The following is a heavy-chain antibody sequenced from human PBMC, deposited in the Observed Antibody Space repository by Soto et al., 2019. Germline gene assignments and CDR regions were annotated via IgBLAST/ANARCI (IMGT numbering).Heavy chain of an antibody. CDR2: IIPMSSSS. V-gene: IGHV1-69*01. J-gene: IGHJ4*02. CDR3: AKDIGFQQHLFVFDL. D-gene: IGHD3-10*02. Sequence: QVQLVQSGAEVKKPGSSVKVSCTASGGTFSDYAFSWVRQAPGQGLEWMGGIIPMSSSSSFAQKFQGRLTITADDSTSTAYKSLSSLGSADTAMYYCAKDIGFQQHLFVFDLWGPGTLVTVSS. CDR1: GGTFSDYA.